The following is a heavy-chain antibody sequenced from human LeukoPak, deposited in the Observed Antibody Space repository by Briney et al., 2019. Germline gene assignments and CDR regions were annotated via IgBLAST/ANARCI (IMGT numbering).Heavy chain of an antibody. V-gene: IGHV4-39*07. CDR2: IYYSGST. Sequence: PSQTLSLTCTVSGGSISSGSYYWSWIRQPPGKGLEWIGSIYYSGSTYYNPSLKSRVTISVDTSKNQFSLKLSSVTAADTAVFYCARAACRGGSCYSSYYYYMDVWGKGTTVTVSS. CDR1: GGSISSGSYY. D-gene: IGHD2-15*01. J-gene: IGHJ6*03. CDR3: ARAACRGGSCYSSYYYYMDV.